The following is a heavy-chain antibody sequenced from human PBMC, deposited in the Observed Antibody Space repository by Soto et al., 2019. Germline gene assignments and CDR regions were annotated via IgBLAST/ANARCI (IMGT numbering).Heavy chain of an antibody. CDR1: GFSLTNKGVG. D-gene: IGHD3-9*01. J-gene: IGHJ4*02. V-gene: IGHV2-5*02. CDR2: IYWDDDK. Sequence: SGPTLVNPTQTLTLTCTFSGFSLTNKGVGVGCIRQPRGKALEWLALIYWDDDKRYSPSLKSRLTITKDTSKNQVVLTMTNMDPVDTATYYCAHRRLPINSLTGSYYFEYWGQGTLVTVSS. CDR3: AHRRLPINSLTGSYYFEY.